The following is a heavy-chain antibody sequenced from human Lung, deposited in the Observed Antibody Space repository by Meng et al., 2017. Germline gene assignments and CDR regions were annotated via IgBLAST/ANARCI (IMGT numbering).Heavy chain of an antibody. J-gene: IGHJ4*02. V-gene: IGHV4-34*01. D-gene: IGHD3-10*01. CDR1: EGSIIVSY. Sequence: QVQQQQWGAGLLRPSENLSLTCAVYEGSIIVSYWSWIRQSPAKGLEWIEKINHGGSTNYNPSLESRVTISVDTPKNPFSLRLTSMTVADTAVYYCAKERHSTIIRGVIDFWGQGALVTVSS. CDR2: INHGGST. CDR3: AKERHSTIIRGVIDF.